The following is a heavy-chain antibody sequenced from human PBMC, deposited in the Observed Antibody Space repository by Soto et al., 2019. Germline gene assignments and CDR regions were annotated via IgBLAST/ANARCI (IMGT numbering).Heavy chain of an antibody. CDR1: GGTFSSYA. Sequence: SVKVSCKASGGTFSSYAISWVRQAPGQGLEWMGGIIPIFGTANYAQKFQGRVTITADESTSTAYMELSSLRSEDTAVYYCAIKRGIPLQYGMDVWGQGTTVTVSS. D-gene: IGHD6-13*01. CDR2: IIPIFGTA. CDR3: AIKRGIPLQYGMDV. J-gene: IGHJ6*02. V-gene: IGHV1-69*13.